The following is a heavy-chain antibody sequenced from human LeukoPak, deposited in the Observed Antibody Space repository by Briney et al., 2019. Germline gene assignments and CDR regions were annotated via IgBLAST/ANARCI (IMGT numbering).Heavy chain of an antibody. V-gene: IGHV3-21*01. CDR2: ISSSSSYI. CDR1: GFTFSSYS. Sequence: PGGSLRLSCAASGFTFSSYSMNWVRQAPGKGLGWVSSISSSSSYIYYADSVKGRFTISRDNAKNSLYLQMNSLRAEDMAVYYCARSGRTGAYFDYWGQGTLVTVSS. D-gene: IGHD1-26*01. CDR3: ARSGRTGAYFDY. J-gene: IGHJ4*02.